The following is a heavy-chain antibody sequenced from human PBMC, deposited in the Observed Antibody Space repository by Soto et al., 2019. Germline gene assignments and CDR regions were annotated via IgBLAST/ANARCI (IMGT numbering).Heavy chain of an antibody. CDR1: GFSLSTSGVG. Sequence: QITLKESGPTLVKPTQTLTLTCTFSGFSLSTSGVGVGWIRQPPGKAMEWLALIYWDDDKRYSPSLKSRLTITKDTSKNQVVLTITNMDPVDTSTYYCAHLDYGDSFDYWGQGTLVTVSS. CDR3: AHLDYGDSFDY. D-gene: IGHD4-17*01. CDR2: IYWDDDK. V-gene: IGHV2-5*02. J-gene: IGHJ4*02.